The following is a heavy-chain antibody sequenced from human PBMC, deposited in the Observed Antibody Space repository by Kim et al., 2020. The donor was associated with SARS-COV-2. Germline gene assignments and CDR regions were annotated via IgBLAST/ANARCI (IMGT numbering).Heavy chain of an antibody. CDR3: ARALTRDFDWYFDF. Sequence: ASVKVSCKASGYTFSDYAMNWVRQAPGQGLEWMGWINSNTGNPTYAQGFTGRFVFSVDASVRTTYLQIDSLKAEDTAVYYCARALTRDFDWYFDFWGQGT. CDR1: GYTFSDYA. D-gene: IGHD3-9*01. CDR2: INSNTGNP. V-gene: IGHV7-4-1*01. J-gene: IGHJ4*02.